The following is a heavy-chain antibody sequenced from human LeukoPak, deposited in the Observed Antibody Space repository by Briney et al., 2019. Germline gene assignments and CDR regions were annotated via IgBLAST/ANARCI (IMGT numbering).Heavy chain of an antibody. V-gene: IGHV4-34*01. Sequence: KPSETLSLTCAVYGGSFSGYYWSWIRQPPGKGLEWIGKINHSGSTNYNPSLKSRVTISVDTSKNQFSLKLSSVTAADTAVYYCARGPLLRYFGVDPWGQGTLVTVSS. D-gene: IGHD3-9*01. CDR3: ARGPLLRYFGVDP. CDR2: INHSGST. J-gene: IGHJ5*02. CDR1: GGSFSGYY.